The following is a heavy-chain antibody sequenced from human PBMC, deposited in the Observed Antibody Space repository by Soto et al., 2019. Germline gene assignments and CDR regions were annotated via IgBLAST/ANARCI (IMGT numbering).Heavy chain of an antibody. J-gene: IGHJ4*02. CDR2: INPNSGGT. V-gene: IGHV1-2*04. Sequence: ASVKVSCKASGYTFTGYYMHWVRQAPGQGLEWMGWINPNSGGTNYAQKFQGWVTMTRDTSISTAYMELSRLRSDDTAVYYCARPQRVFGVVISCWGQGTLVTVSS. CDR1: GYTFTGYY. D-gene: IGHD3-3*01. CDR3: ARPQRVFGVVISC.